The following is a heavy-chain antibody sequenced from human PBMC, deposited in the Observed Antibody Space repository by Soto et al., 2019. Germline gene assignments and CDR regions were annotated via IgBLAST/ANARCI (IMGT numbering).Heavy chain of an antibody. CDR3: ARAPSPYIAAAGTDLDY. J-gene: IGHJ4*02. V-gene: IGHV1-69*13. CDR2: IIPIFGTA. D-gene: IGHD6-13*01. Sequence: SVKVSCKASGGTLSSYAISWVRQAPGQGLEWMGGIIPIFGTANYAQKFQGRVTITADESTSTAYMELSSLRSEDTAVYYCARAPSPYIAAAGTDLDYWGQGTLVTVSS. CDR1: GGTLSSYA.